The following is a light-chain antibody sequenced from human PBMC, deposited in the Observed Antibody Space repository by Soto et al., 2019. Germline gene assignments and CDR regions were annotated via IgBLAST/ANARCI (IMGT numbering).Light chain of an antibody. J-gene: IGKJ5*01. Sequence: DIQMTQSPSSLSASVGDRVTITCRASQSISSYLNWYQQKPGKAPKLLIYAASSLQSGVPSRFSGSGSGTDFTLTISRLEPEDFAVYYCQHYGISPPVTFGQGTRLEIK. CDR2: AAS. CDR1: QSISSY. V-gene: IGKV1-39*01. CDR3: QHYGISPPVT.